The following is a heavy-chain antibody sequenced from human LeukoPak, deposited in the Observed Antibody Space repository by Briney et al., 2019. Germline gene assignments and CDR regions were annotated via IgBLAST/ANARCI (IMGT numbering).Heavy chain of an antibody. J-gene: IGHJ5*02. CDR1: GGSISSYY. V-gene: IGHV4-59*08. D-gene: IGHD3-10*01. Sequence: SETLSLTCTVSGGSISSYYWSWIRQPPGKGLEWIGYIYYSGSTNYNPSLKSRVTISVDTSKNQFSLKLSSVTAADTAVYYCARSYSGYYGSVFDPWGQGTLVTVSS. CDR3: ARSYSGYYGSVFDP. CDR2: IYYSGST.